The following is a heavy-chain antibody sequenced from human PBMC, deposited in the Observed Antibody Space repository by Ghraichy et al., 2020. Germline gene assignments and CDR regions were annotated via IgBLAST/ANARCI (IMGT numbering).Heavy chain of an antibody. D-gene: IGHD2-2*01. V-gene: IGHV3-53*04. CDR1: GFTVTNNY. CDR3: AGGFDCSRTNCPSNPFAF. J-gene: IGHJ4*02. Sequence: GGSLRLSCASSGFTVTNNYMTWVRQAPGKSLEWVSSIYSIGSTYYADSVKGRFSISRHSSQNTLYLQMNGLTNEDTAVYFCAGGFDCSRTNCPSNPFAFWGQGTLVTVSS. CDR2: IYSIGST.